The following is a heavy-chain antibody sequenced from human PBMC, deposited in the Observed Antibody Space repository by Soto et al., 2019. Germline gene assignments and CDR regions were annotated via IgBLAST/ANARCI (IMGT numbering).Heavy chain of an antibody. D-gene: IGHD3-3*01. Sequence: GGSLRLSCAASGFTFSSYWMSWVRQAPGKWLEWVANIKQVGSEKYYVDSVKGRFTISRDNAKNSLYLQMNSLRAEDTAVYYCARIYDFWSGYYTGYYYYMDVWGKGTTVTVSS. CDR3: ARIYDFWSGYYTGYYYYMDV. J-gene: IGHJ6*03. V-gene: IGHV3-7*01. CDR1: GFTFSSYW. CDR2: IKQVGSEK.